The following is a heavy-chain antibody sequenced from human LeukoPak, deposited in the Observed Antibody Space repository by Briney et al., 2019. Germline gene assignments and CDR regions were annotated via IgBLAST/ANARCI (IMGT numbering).Heavy chain of an antibody. J-gene: IGHJ5*02. D-gene: IGHD6-19*01. Sequence: ASVKVSCKASGYTFTGYYMHWVRQAPGQGLEWMGRINPNSGGTNYAQKFQGRVTMTRDTSISTAYMELSRLRSDDTAVYYCASEYSSGWNNWFDPWGQGTLVTVSS. V-gene: IGHV1-2*02. CDR3: ASEYSSGWNNWFDP. CDR2: INPNSGGT. CDR1: GYTFTGYY.